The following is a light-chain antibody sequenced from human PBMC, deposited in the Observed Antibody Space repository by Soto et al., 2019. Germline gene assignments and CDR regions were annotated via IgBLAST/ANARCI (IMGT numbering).Light chain of an antibody. CDR3: PQYHIYSGT. Sequence: PISQTHSTLSASVGYIFTITCRASQTIDSWLAWYQQRPGKPPNLLIYKASTLASGVPSRFSGSGSGTEFTLTINCLQPDDVTTYCCPQYHIYSGTFGEGAIADIK. J-gene: IGKJ4*02. CDR2: KAS. CDR1: QTIDSW. V-gene: IGKV1-5*03.